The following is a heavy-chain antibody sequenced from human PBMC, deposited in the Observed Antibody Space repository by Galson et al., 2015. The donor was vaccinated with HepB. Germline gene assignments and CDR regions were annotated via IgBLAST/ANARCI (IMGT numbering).Heavy chain of an antibody. CDR3: ARDNRYYDSSGYYSWYFDL. Sequence: SLRLSCAASGFTFSDYYMNWIRQAPGKGLEWLSYISSSGTTIYYADSVKGRFTISRDNANNSVYLQVNSLRAEDTAVYYCARDNRYYDSSGYYSWYFDLWGRGTLVTVSS. J-gene: IGHJ2*01. V-gene: IGHV3-11*01. CDR1: GFTFSDYY. D-gene: IGHD3-22*01. CDR2: ISSSGTTI.